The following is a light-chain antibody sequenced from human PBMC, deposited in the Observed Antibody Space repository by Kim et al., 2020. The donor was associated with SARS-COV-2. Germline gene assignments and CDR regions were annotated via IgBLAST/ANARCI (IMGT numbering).Light chain of an antibody. J-gene: IGKJ5*01. Sequence: PRDRATPSGGARQIIISNYLALYQQKPGQSPRLLIYITSTRASGIPDRFSGSGSGTDFTLTISKLEPEDFAVYYCQQYGSIPSTFGQGTRLEIK. CDR2: ITS. CDR3: QQYGSIPST. CDR1: QIIISNY. V-gene: IGKV3-20*01.